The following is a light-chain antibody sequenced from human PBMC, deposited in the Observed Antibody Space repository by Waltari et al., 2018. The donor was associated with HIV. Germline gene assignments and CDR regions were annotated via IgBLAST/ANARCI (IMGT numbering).Light chain of an antibody. CDR2: AAS. V-gene: IGKV1-39*01. Sequence: DIQMTQSPSSLSASLGDRVTVTCRASQTISIYLNWYQQKPGRAPNLLIYAASSLPSGVPSRFSGSVSGTDFNLTIESLEVEDFAAYYCQQSYSGLTFGPGTKV. CDR3: QQSYSGLT. J-gene: IGKJ3*01. CDR1: QTISIY.